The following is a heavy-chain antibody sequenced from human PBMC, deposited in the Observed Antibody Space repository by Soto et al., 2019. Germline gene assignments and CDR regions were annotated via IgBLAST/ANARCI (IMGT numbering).Heavy chain of an antibody. D-gene: IGHD3-10*01. CDR3: AKDIRGARSDYYYGMDV. Sequence: QVQLVESGGGVVQPGRSLRLSCAASGFTFSSYGMHWVRQAPGKGLEWVAVISYDGSNKYYADSVKGRFTISRDNSKNXXYLQMNSLRAEDTAVYYCAKDIRGARSDYYYGMDVWGQGTTVTVSS. J-gene: IGHJ6*02. CDR2: ISYDGSNK. V-gene: IGHV3-30*18. CDR1: GFTFSSYG.